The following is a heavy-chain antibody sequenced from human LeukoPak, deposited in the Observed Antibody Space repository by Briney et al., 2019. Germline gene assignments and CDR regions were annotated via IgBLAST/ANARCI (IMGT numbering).Heavy chain of an antibody. CDR1: GYTFTGYY. CDR3: ARDLATIYDYVWGSYSPQYYLDY. D-gene: IGHD3-16*01. Sequence: ASVKVSCKASGYTFTGYYMHWVRQAPGQGLEWMGWINPNSGGTNYAQKFQGWVTMTRDTPISTAYMELSRLRSDDTAVFYCARDLATIYDYVWGSYSPQYYLDYWGQGTQVTVSS. J-gene: IGHJ4*02. CDR2: INPNSGGT. V-gene: IGHV1-2*04.